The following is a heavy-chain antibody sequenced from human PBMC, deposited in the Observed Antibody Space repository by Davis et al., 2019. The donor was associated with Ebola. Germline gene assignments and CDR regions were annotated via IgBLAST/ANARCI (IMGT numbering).Heavy chain of an antibody. CDR1: GGSFSGYY. V-gene: IGHV4-34*01. CDR2: INHSGST. J-gene: IGHJ4*02. D-gene: IGHD6-19*01. Sequence: PSETLSLTCAVYGGSFSGYYWSWIRQPPGKGLEWIGEINHSGSTNYNPSLKSRVTISVDTSKNQFSLKLSSVTAADTAVYYCARDGGGYSSGWNWGQGTLVTVSS. CDR3: ARDGGGYSSGWN.